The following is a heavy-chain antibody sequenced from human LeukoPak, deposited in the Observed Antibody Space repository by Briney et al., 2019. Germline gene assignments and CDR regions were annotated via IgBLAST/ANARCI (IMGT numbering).Heavy chain of an antibody. Sequence: ASVKVSCKASGYTFTSYYMHWVRQAPGQGLEWMGIINPSGGSTSYAQKFQGRVTMTRDTSTSTVYMELSSLRSEDTAVYYCASENKRGYSYGSPTDAFDIWGQGTMVTVSS. V-gene: IGHV1-46*01. J-gene: IGHJ3*02. CDR3: ASENKRGYSYGSPTDAFDI. D-gene: IGHD5-18*01. CDR1: GYTFTSYY. CDR2: INPSGGST.